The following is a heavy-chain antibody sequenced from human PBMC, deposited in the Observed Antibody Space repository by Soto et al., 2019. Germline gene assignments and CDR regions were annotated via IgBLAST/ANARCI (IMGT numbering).Heavy chain of an antibody. CDR1: GDSINSHY. CDR2: IYYSGST. V-gene: IGHV4-59*11. Sequence: ASETLSLTCGVSGDSINSHYWSWIRQPPGKGLEWIGFIYYSGSTKYNPSLESRVTISVDTSKNQFSLKLSSVTTADTAVYYCARESAGSGKNNWFDPWGQGTLVTVS. D-gene: IGHD3-10*01. J-gene: IGHJ5*02. CDR3: ARESAGSGKNNWFDP.